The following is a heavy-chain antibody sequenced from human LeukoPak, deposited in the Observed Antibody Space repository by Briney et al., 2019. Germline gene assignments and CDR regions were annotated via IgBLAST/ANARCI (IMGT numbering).Heavy chain of an antibody. V-gene: IGHV3-48*01. CDR1: GFTFTAYN. CDR2: ISPRSDII. J-gene: IGHJ4*02. D-gene: IGHD3-9*01. Sequence: GGSLRLSCASSGFTFTAYNMNWVRQAPGKGLEWVSHISPRSDIISYADSVKGRFTISRDNAKNSLYLHMNSLRADDMAVYYCVRDNDWAFDYWGQGTLVPVSS. CDR3: VRDNDWAFDY.